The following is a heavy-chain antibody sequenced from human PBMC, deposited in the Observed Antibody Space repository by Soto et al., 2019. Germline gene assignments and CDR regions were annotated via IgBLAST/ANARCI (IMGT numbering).Heavy chain of an antibody. Sequence: EVQLLESGGGLVQPGGSLRLSCAAAGVTFSSYAMSWVRQAPGKGLEWVSAISGSGGSTYYADSVKGRFTISRDNSKNTLYLQMNSLRAEDTAVYYCAKDRYIYGDYVVYFQHWGQGTLVSVSS. V-gene: IGHV3-23*01. CDR2: ISGSGGST. D-gene: IGHD4-17*01. J-gene: IGHJ1*01. CDR1: GVTFSSYA. CDR3: AKDRYIYGDYVVYFQH.